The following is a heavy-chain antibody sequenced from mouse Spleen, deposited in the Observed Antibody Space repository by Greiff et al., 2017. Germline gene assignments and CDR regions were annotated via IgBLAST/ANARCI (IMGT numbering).Heavy chain of an antibody. J-gene: IGHJ1*01. V-gene: IGHV2-6-1*01. D-gene: IGHD2-5*01. CDR3: ARHWFSNYDLYFDV. Sequence: VKLVESGPGLVAPSQSLSITCTVSGFSLTSYGVHWVRQPPGKGLEWLVLIWSDGSTIYNSALISRLSISKDNSKSQVFLKMNSLQTDDTAMYYWARHWFSNYDLYFDVWGAGTTGTVSS. CDR2: IWSDGST. CDR1: GFSLTSYG.